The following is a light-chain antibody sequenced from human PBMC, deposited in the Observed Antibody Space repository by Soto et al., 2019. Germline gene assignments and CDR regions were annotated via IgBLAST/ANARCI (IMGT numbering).Light chain of an antibody. Sequence: QSALTQPASVSGSPGQSITISCTGSGRDIGAYDYVSWYQQHPGKAPKLFIYGVKNRPSGVSYRFSASKSAFTASLTISGLQAEDEAHYYCSSYTTSYFYVFGPGTKLTVL. CDR2: GVK. CDR3: SSYTTSYFYV. V-gene: IGLV2-14*01. J-gene: IGLJ1*01. CDR1: GRDIGAYDY.